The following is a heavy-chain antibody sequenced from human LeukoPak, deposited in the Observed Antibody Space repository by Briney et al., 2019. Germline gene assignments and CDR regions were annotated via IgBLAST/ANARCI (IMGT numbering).Heavy chain of an antibody. V-gene: IGHV1-8*01. CDR3: ARGRVYSSSAGAWWYYYYYMDV. J-gene: IGHJ6*03. D-gene: IGHD6-6*01. CDR2: MNPNSGNT. CDR1: GYTFTSYD. Sequence: ASVKVSCKASGYTFTSYDINWVRQATGQGLEWMGWMNPNSGNTGYAQKVQGRVTMTRNTSISTAYMELSSLRSEDTAVYYCARGRVYSSSAGAWWYYYYYMDVWGKGTTVTVSS.